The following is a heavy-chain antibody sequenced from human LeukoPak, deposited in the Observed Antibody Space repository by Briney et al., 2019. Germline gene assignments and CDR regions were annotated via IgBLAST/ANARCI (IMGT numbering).Heavy chain of an antibody. CDR2: IGNRAKRYTT. J-gene: IGHJ6*02. Sequence: GGSLRLSCAASGFTFRNYVIHWVRQAPGKGLEWVGRIGNRAKRYTTEYAASVKGRFTISRDDSKNSLYLQMNSLKIDDTAMYYCTTDGYYYYGMDVWGQGTTVTVSS. CDR1: GFTFRNYV. V-gene: IGHV3-72*01. CDR3: TTDGYYYYGMDV.